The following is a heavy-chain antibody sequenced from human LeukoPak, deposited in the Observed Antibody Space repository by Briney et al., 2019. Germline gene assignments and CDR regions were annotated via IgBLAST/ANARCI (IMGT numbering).Heavy chain of an antibody. J-gene: IGHJ4*02. CDR2: INHSGST. CDR3: ARASYGDYVRIDY. V-gene: IGHV4-34*01. Sequence: SETLSLTCAVYGGSFSGYYWSWIRQPPGKGLEWIGEINHSGSTNYNPSLKSRVTISVDTSKNQFSLKLSSVTAADTAVYYCARASYGDYVRIDYWGQGTLVTVSS. CDR1: GGSFSGYY. D-gene: IGHD4-17*01.